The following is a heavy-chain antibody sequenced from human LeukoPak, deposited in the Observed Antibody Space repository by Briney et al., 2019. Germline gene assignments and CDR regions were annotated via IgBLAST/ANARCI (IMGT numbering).Heavy chain of an antibody. CDR3: ARDERYDSSGYPFDY. V-gene: IGHV1-46*01. J-gene: IGHJ4*02. Sequence: ASVKVSCTASGYTFTSYYMHWVRQAPGQGLEWMGIINPSGGSTSYAQKFQGRVTMTRDTSISTAYMELSRLRSDDTAVYYCARDERYDSSGYPFDYWGQGALVTVSS. D-gene: IGHD3-22*01. CDR1: GYTFTSYY. CDR2: INPSGGST.